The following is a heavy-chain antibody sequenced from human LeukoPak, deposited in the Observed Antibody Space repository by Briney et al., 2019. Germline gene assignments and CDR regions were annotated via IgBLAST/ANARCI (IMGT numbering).Heavy chain of an antibody. CDR1: GFSFNSYA. Sequence: GGSLRLSCAASGFSFNSYAMIWVRQAPGKGLEWVSAIGGSGTSTFYADSVKGRFTISRDNSKNTLYLQMNSLRAEDTAVYYCAKTFLGHPPYYCTMDVWGQGTTVTVSS. D-gene: IGHD7-27*01. CDR3: AKTFLGHPPYYCTMDV. J-gene: IGHJ6*02. CDR2: IGGSGTST. V-gene: IGHV3-23*01.